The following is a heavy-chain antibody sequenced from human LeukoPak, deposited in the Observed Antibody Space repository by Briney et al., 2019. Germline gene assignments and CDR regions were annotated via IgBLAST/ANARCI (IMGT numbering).Heavy chain of an antibody. V-gene: IGHV3-21*01. CDR2: ISSSSSYI. CDR1: GFTFSSYS. CDR3: ARDPRHPPDGY. J-gene: IGHJ4*02. Sequence: GGSLRLSCAASGFTFSSYSMNWVRQAPGKGLEWVSSISSSSSYIYYADSVKGRFTISRDNAKNSLYLQMNSLRAEDAAVYYCARDPRHPPDGYWGQGTLVTVSS. D-gene: IGHD1-14*01.